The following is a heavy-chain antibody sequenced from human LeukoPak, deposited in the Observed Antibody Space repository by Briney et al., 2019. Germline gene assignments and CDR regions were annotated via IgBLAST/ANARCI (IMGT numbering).Heavy chain of an antibody. CDR2: IYYSGST. D-gene: IGHD4-17*01. CDR3: ARATDRGVYYSDY. Sequence: SETLSLTCTVSGGSISSYYWSWIRPPPGKGLEWIGYIYYSGSTNYNPSLKSRVTISVDTSKNQFSLKLSSVTAADTAVYYCARATDRGVYYSDYWGQGTLVTVSS. J-gene: IGHJ4*02. CDR1: GGSISSYY. V-gene: IGHV4-59*01.